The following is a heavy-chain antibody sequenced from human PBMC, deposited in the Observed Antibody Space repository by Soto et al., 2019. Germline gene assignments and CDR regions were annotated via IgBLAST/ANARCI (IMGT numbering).Heavy chain of an antibody. D-gene: IGHD2-21*02. Sequence: GASVKVSCKASGYTFTSYGISWVRQAPGQGLEWMGWISAYNGNTNYAQKLQGRVTMTTDTSTSTAYMELRSLRSDDTAVYYCARDRGHIVVVTAIPNWSDPWGQGTLVTVSS. CDR2: ISAYNGNT. CDR1: GYTFTSYG. J-gene: IGHJ5*02. CDR3: ARDRGHIVVVTAIPNWSDP. V-gene: IGHV1-18*01.